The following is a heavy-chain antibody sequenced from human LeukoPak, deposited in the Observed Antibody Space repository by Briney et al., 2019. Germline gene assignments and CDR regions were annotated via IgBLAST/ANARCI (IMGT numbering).Heavy chain of an antibody. CDR2: IYYSGST. J-gene: IGHJ5*02. CDR3: ARAHYYGSGSLGYNWFDP. Sequence: SETLSLTCTVSGGSISSGGYYRSWIRQHPGKGLEWIGYIYYSGSTYYNPSLKSRVTISVDTSKNQFSLKLSSVTAADTAVYYCARAHYYGSGSLGYNWFDPWGQGTLVTVSS. CDR1: GGSISSGGYY. V-gene: IGHV4-31*03. D-gene: IGHD3-10*01.